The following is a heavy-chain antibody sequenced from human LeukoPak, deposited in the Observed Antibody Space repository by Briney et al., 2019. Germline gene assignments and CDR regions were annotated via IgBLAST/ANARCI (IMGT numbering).Heavy chain of an antibody. V-gene: IGHV4-59*02. CDR2: IHYTGNT. Sequence: SETLSLTCTVSGASVRGYYWSWIRQPPGKGLEWIGYIHYTGNTDYNPSLTSRVTMSVDTSKNQFTLMLNSVTAADTAVYYCAREDSSSWYCYFDYWGQGTLVTVSS. CDR1: GASVRGYY. J-gene: IGHJ4*02. D-gene: IGHD6-13*01. CDR3: AREDSSSWYCYFDY.